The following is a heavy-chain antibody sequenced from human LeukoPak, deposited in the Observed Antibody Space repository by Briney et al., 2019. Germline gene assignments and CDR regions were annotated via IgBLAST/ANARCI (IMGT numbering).Heavy chain of an antibody. CDR1: GDSVSSNSAT. J-gene: IGHJ2*01. V-gene: IGHV6-1*01. CDR2: TYYRSKWYN. Sequence: SQTLSLTCAISGDSVSSNSATWNWIRQSPSRGLEWLGRTYYRSKWYNDYTASVKSRITIKPDTSKNQFSLQLNSVTPEDTAVYYCARDGMAVAVGYFDLWGRGTLVTVSS. D-gene: IGHD6-19*01. CDR3: ARDGMAVAVGYFDL.